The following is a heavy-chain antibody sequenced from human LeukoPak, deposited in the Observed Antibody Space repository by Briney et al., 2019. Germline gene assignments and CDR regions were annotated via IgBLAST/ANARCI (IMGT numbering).Heavy chain of an antibody. CDR1: GFTFSGSA. Sequence: GGSLRLSCAASGFTFSGSALHWVRQASGKGLEWVGRIRSTANGYATAYAASVKGRFTISRDNSKNTLYLQMNSLRAEDTAVYYCARDWKPPIRWSYYYYYMDVWGKGTTVTVSS. J-gene: IGHJ6*03. CDR3: ARDWKPPIRWSYYYYYMDV. V-gene: IGHV3-73*01. CDR2: IRSTANGYAT. D-gene: IGHD3-3*02.